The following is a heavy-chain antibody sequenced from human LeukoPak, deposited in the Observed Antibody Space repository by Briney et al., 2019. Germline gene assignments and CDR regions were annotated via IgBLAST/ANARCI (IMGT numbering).Heavy chain of an antibody. CDR2: MNPNSGNT. J-gene: IGHJ6*03. V-gene: IGHV1-8*03. CDR1: GYTFTSYD. D-gene: IGHD1-7*01. Sequence: ASVKVSCKASGYTFTSYDINWVRQATGQGLEWMGWMNPNSGNTGYAQKFQGRVTITRNTSISTAYMELSSLRSEDTAVYYCARVTGTTEDYYYYYYVDVWGKGTTVTVSS. CDR3: ARVTGTTEDYYYYYYVDV.